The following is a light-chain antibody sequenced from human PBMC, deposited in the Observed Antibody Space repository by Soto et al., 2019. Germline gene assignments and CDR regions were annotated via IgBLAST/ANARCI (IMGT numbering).Light chain of an antibody. CDR3: QQTYSTPRT. CDR2: AAS. Sequence: DIQMTQSTSTLSASVGDTVTVTCRASQSVSGWLAWYQQRPGKAPKLLIYAASSLPGGVPSRFSGSGSGTDFTLTITSLQPEDCATYFCQQTYSTPRTFGQGTKVDI. V-gene: IGKV1-39*01. J-gene: IGKJ1*01. CDR1: QSVSGW.